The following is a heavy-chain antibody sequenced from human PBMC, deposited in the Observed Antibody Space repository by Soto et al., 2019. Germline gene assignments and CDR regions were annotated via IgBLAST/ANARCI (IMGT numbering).Heavy chain of an antibody. V-gene: IGHV3-72*01. CDR3: SRAGILTTPYYLDY. CDR1: GFTFSDHY. J-gene: IGHJ4*01. D-gene: IGHD4-4*01. CDR2: IRNKANSYTT. Sequence: EVQLVESGGGLVQPGRSLRLSCAAFGFTFSDHYMDWVRQAPGKGLEWVGRIRNKANSYTTEYAASVKGRFTISSDDSMNSLFLQMNSLKTEDTAVYYCSRAGILTTPYYLDYWGQGTLVTVSS.